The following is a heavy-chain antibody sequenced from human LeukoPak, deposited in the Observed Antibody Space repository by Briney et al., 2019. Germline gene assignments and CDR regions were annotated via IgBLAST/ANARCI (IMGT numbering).Heavy chain of an antibody. CDR2: ISWNSGSI. Sequence: GRSLRLSCAASGFTFDDYAMHWVRQAPGKGLEWVSGISWNSGSIGYADSVKGRFTISRDNAKNPLYLQMNSLRAEDTALYYCAKGGRRIAAAGYYWGQGTLVTVSS. CDR3: AKGGRRIAAAGYY. CDR1: GFTFDDYA. J-gene: IGHJ4*02. V-gene: IGHV3-9*01. D-gene: IGHD6-13*01.